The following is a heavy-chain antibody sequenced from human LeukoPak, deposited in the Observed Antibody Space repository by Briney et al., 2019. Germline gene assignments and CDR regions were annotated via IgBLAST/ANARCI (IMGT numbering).Heavy chain of an antibody. J-gene: IGHJ3*02. V-gene: IGHV3-21*01. Sequence: GGSLRLSCAASGFTFSSYSMNWVRQAPGKGLEWVSFISSSRSYIYYADSVKGRFTISRDNAKNSLYLQMNSLRAEDTAVYYCAKKWSGDYDTSGINDAFDIWGQGTMVTVSS. CDR3: AKKWSGDYDTSGINDAFDI. CDR2: ISSSRSYI. CDR1: GFTFSSYS. D-gene: IGHD3-22*01.